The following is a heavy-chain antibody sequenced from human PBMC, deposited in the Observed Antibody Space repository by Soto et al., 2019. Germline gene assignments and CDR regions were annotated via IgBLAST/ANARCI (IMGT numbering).Heavy chain of an antibody. CDR3: APAWGGGSYLNWFDP. Sequence: ASVKVSCKASGYTFTSYGISWVRQAPGQGLEWMGWISAYNGNTNYAQKLQGRVTMTTDTSTSTAYMELRSLRSDYTAVYYCAPAWGGGSYLNWFDPWGQGTLVTVSS. CDR1: GYTFTSYG. J-gene: IGHJ5*02. D-gene: IGHD2-15*01. V-gene: IGHV1-18*01. CDR2: ISAYNGNT.